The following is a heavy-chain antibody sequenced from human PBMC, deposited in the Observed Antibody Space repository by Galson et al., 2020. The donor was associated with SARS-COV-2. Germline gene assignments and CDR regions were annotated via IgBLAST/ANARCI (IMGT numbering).Heavy chain of an antibody. Sequence: SETLSLTCAVSGGSISSDNWWSWVRQPPGKGLEWIGDIYHSGTTNYNPSLKSRVTISVDKSKNQFSLNLKSVTAADTAVYFCSRPTTGAQFDSWGQGTLVTVS. D-gene: IGHD1-1*01. J-gene: IGHJ4*02. CDR2: IYHSGTT. CDR3: SRPTTGAQFDS. CDR1: GGSISSDNW. V-gene: IGHV4-4*02.